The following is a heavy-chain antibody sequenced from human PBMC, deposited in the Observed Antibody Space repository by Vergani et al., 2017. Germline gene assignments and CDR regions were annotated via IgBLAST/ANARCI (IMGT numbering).Heavy chain of an antibody. Sequence: DVQLVESGGGLVQPGGSLRLSCAASGFTFSSYWMSWVRQAPGKGLEWVANIKQDGSEKYYVDSVKGRFTISRDNAKNSLYLQMNILRSEDSAVYYCARGRLLYSSSLDDAFDIWGQGTMVTVSS. J-gene: IGHJ3*02. CDR3: ARGRLLYSSSLDDAFDI. D-gene: IGHD6-13*01. V-gene: IGHV3-7*03. CDR2: IKQDGSEK. CDR1: GFTFSSYW.